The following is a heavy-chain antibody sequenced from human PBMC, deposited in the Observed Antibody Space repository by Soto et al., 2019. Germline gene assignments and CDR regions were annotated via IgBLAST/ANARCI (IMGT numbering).Heavy chain of an antibody. CDR3: AREVTYGGGSFSLGL. CDR2: INPNNGGT. J-gene: IGHJ4*02. CDR1: GGTISSYA. D-gene: IGHD3-10*01. Sequence: ASVKVSCKASGGTISSYAISWVRQAPGQGLEWMGWINPNNGGTNSAQKFQGRVTMTSDTSINTAYMEITSLRSDDTALYYCAREVTYGGGSFSLGLWGQGTLVTVSS. V-gene: IGHV1-2*02.